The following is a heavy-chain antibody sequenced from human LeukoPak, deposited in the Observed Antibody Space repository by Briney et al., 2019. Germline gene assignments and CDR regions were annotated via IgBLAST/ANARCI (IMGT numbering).Heavy chain of an antibody. J-gene: IGHJ5*02. CDR1: GGSIRSYY. CDR2: IYTSGST. D-gene: IGHD3-3*01. V-gene: IGHV4-4*07. CDR3: ARDAGITIFGVVIPEGFDP. Sequence: SETLSLTCTVSGGSIRSYYWSWIRQPAGKGLEWIGRIYTSGSTNYNPSLKSRVTMSVDTSKNQFSLKLSSVTAADTAVYYCARDAGITIFGVVIPEGFDPWGQGTLVTVSS.